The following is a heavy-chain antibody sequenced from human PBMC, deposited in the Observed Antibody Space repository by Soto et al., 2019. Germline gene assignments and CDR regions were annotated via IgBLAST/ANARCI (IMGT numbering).Heavy chain of an antibody. CDR1: GFTFDDYA. CDR2: ISWNSGSI. V-gene: IGHV3-9*01. D-gene: IGHD3-9*01. CDR3: AKGHRYFDWLGDYYYYGMEV. Sequence: EVQLVESGGGLVQPGRSLRLSCAASGFTFDDYAMHWVRKAPGKGLEWVSGISWNSGSIGYADSVKGRFTISRDNAKNSLYLQMNSLRAEDTALYYCAKGHRYFDWLGDYYYYGMEVWGQGTTVTVSS. J-gene: IGHJ6*02.